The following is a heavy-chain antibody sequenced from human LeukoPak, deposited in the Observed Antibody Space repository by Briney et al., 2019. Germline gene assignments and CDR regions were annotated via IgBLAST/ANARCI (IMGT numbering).Heavy chain of an antibody. CDR2: INHSGST. CDR1: GGSFSDYY. V-gene: IGHV4-34*01. D-gene: IGHD4-11*01. CDR3: ARGRDYSNYVAGWFDP. Sequence: SETLSLTCAVYGGSFSDYYWSWIRQPPGKGLEWIGEINHSGSTNYNPSLKSRVSLSVDTSKNQFSLKLGSVTAADTAVYYCARGRDYSNYVAGWFDPWGQGTLVTVSS. J-gene: IGHJ5*02.